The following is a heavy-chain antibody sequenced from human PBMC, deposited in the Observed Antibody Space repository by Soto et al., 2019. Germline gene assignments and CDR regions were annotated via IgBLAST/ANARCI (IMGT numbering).Heavy chain of an antibody. CDR2: IRAYNGNT. CDR1: GYTFTSYG. CDR3: ARDAPPEDY. V-gene: IGHV1-18*01. Sequence: QVQLVQSGTEVKKPGASVKVSCKASGYTFTSYGISWVRQAPGQGLEWMGGIRAYNGNTDDAQKLQGRVTMNTDTSTSTAYLELRSLRSDDTAVYYCARDAPPEDYWGQGTLVTVSS. J-gene: IGHJ4*02.